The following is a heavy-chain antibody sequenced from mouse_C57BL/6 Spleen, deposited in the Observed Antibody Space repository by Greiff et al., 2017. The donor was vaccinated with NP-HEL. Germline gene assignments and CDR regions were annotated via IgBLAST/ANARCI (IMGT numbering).Heavy chain of an antibody. CDR1: GFTFSSYG. Sequence: EVQRVESGGDLVKPGGSLKLSCAASGFTFSSYGMSWVRQTPDKRLEWVATISSGGSYTYYPDSVKGRFTISRDNAKNTLSLQMSSRKSEDTAMYYCARQDYDYACLDSWGQGTTLTVSS. D-gene: IGHD2-4*01. V-gene: IGHV5-6*01. J-gene: IGHJ2*01. CDR2: ISSGGSYT. CDR3: ARQDYDYACLDS.